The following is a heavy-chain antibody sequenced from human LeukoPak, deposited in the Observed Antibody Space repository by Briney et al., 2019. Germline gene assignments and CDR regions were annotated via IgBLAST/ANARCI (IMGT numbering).Heavy chain of an antibody. CDR3: ATVSPDLVAAPRYHFDY. J-gene: IGHJ4*02. Sequence: ASVKVSCKVSGYTLTELSMHWVRPAPGKGLEWMGGFDPEDGETIYAQKFQGRVTMTEDTSTDTAYMELSSLRSEDTAVYYCATVSPDLVAAPRYHFDYWGQGTLVTVSS. CDR2: FDPEDGET. CDR1: GYTLTELS. D-gene: IGHD2-15*01. V-gene: IGHV1-24*01.